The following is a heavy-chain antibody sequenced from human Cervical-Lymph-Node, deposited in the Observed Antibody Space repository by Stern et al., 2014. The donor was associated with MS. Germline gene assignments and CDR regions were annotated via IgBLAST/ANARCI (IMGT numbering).Heavy chain of an antibody. V-gene: IGHV1-46*03. CDR1: GYTFTNYY. CDR2: INPSGVST. J-gene: IGHJ4*02. CDR3: ARDKGIITAAGYYLDY. D-gene: IGHD6-13*01. Sequence: QVQLVQSGAEVKEPGASVKVSCKASGYTFTNYYVHWVRQAPGKGLEWMAIINPSGVSTSYAQKCQGRLTMTRDTSTSTDYMELRSLRSEDTAVYFCARDKGIITAAGYYLDYWGQGTLVTVSS.